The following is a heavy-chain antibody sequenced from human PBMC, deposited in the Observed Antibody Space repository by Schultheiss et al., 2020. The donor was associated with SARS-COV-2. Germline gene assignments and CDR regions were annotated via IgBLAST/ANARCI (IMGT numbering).Heavy chain of an antibody. CDR3: AKGLNRCSSTSCYDFDI. Sequence: GGSLRLSCAASGFTFSSYGMHWVRQAPGKGLEWVAVISYDGSNKYYADSVKGRFTISRDNSKNTLYLQMNSLRAEDTAVYYCAKGLNRCSSTSCYDFDIWGQGTMVTVSS. V-gene: IGHV3-30*18. D-gene: IGHD2-2*01. J-gene: IGHJ3*02. CDR2: ISYDGSNK. CDR1: GFTFSSYG.